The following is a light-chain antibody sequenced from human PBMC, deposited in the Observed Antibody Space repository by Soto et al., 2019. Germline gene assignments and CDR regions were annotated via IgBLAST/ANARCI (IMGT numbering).Light chain of an antibody. V-gene: IGKV1-39*01. CDR2: DAS. CDR3: QQSYTTPLT. CDR1: QSISNH. J-gene: IGKJ4*01. Sequence: DIHMTQSRSSLSASVEYRVIITCRASQSISNHLNWYQQKPGKAPKLLIYDASSLQSGVPSRFRGSGSGTDFTLTITSLQPEDFATYYCQQSYTTPLTFGGGTKVDIK.